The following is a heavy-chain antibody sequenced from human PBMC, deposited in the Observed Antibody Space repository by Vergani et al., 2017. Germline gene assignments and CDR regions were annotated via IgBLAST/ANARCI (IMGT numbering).Heavy chain of an antibody. Sequence: QVQLQQWGARLLKPSETLSLTCAVYGGSFSGYYWSWIRQPPGKGLEWIGEINHSGSTNYNPSLKSRVTISVDTSKNQFSLKLSSVTAADTAVYYCATETLKAAAAVGYYYYMDVWGKGTTVTVSS. CDR3: ATETLKAAAAVGYYYYMDV. V-gene: IGHV4-34*01. D-gene: IGHD6-13*01. CDR1: GGSFSGYY. J-gene: IGHJ6*03. CDR2: INHSGST.